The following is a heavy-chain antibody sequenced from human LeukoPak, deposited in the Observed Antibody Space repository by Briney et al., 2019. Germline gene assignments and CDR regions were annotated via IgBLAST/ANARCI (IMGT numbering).Heavy chain of an antibody. CDR3: AKMVPRQSYYDFWSGYPDHYYGMDV. Sequence: GGSLRLSCAASGFTFSTYAVNWVRQAPGKGLEWVSTISGSGGSTYYADSVKGRFTISRDNSKNTLYLQMSSLRAEDTAVYYCAKMVPRQSYYDFWSGYPDHYYGMDVWGQGTTVTVSS. J-gene: IGHJ6*02. CDR2: ISGSGGST. CDR1: GFTFSTYA. D-gene: IGHD3-3*01. V-gene: IGHV3-23*01.